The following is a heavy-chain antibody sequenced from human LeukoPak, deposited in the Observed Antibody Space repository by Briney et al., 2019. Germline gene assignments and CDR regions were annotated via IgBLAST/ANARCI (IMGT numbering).Heavy chain of an antibody. CDR2: ISSSGSTI. CDR1: GFTFSSYD. Sequence: PGGSLRLSCAVSGFTFSSYDVKWVRQAPGKGLEWVSFISSSGSTINYADSVNGRFTISRDNAKNSLYLQMNSLRAEDTAVYYCVRGLRYTILGRDYFWGQGTLVTVSS. J-gene: IGHJ4*02. D-gene: IGHD3-3*01. V-gene: IGHV3-48*03. CDR3: VRGLRYTILGRDYF.